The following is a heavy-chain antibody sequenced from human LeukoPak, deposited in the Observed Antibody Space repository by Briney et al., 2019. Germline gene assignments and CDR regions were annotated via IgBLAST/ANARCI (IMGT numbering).Heavy chain of an antibody. CDR1: GGSFSAYS. CDR2: ITHVGGT. V-gene: IGHV4-34*01. CDR3: ASAKWTYYGLDV. D-gene: IGHD3/OR15-3a*01. Sequence: SETLSLTCAVYGGSFSAYSYSWIRQPPGKGLEWIGEITHVGGTNYNPSLTSRVTISIDRSKKEFSLKLTSLTAADTAVYFCASAKWTYYGLDVWGTGTTVTVSS. J-gene: IGHJ6*04.